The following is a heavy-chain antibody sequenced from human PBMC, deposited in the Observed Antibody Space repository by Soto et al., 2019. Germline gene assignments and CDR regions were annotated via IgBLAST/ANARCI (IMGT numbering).Heavy chain of an antibody. CDR3: ARAPLGRITMIPGGGPARGIFDI. Sequence: PSDTRSRTTAVYRGSLGVYYWNLLRPPKGKGLYWIGEIHHSGSTNYNPSLKSRVTISVDTSKNQFSLKLSSVTAADTAVYYCARAPLGRITMIPGGGPARGIFDIWGQGTMVTVSS. J-gene: IGHJ3*02. CDR1: RGSLGVYY. CDR2: IHHSGST. D-gene: IGHD3-22*01. V-gene: IGHV4-34*01.